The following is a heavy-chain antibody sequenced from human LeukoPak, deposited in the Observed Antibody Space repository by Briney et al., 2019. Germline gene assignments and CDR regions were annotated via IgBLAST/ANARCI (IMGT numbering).Heavy chain of an antibody. J-gene: IGHJ4*02. V-gene: IGHV3-23*01. Sequence: GGSLRLSCAASGFMFSNYAMSWVRQAPGKGLEGVSAMRGAGSSTYYADCVKGRFTISRDNSNNTLYLQMSRLRAADTAMYSCAKAPDSSSSGFRPSYDYWGPRTLVTVSS. CDR3: AKAPDSSSSGFRPSYDY. CDR2: MRGAGSST. D-gene: IGHD6-6*01. CDR1: GFMFSNYA.